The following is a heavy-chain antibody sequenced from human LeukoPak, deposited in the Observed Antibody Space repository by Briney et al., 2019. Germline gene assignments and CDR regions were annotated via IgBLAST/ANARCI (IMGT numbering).Heavy chain of an antibody. J-gene: IGHJ4*02. CDR1: RFTFSSYA. V-gene: IGHV3-23*01. Sequence: GGPLRLSCAASRFTFSSYAMSWVRQAPGKGLEWVSAISGSGSSTYYADSVKGRFTISRDNSKNTLYLQMNSLRAEDTAVYYCARKDGDRSLTGYFDYRGQGTLVTVSS. D-gene: IGHD4-17*01. CDR3: ARKDGDRSLTGYFDY. CDR2: ISGSGSST.